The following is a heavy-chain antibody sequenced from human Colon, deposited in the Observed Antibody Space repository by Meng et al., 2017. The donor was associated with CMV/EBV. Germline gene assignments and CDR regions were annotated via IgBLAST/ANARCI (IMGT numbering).Heavy chain of an antibody. D-gene: IGHD6-13*01. J-gene: IGHJ4*02. Sequence: GESLKISCAASGFTFSSHWMNWVRQVPGKGLEWVANMNQDGSEYYYVDSVKGRFTISRDNAKNSLYLQMNRLRVEDTAVYYCTKTDRVTVGSSSWLHTFDYWGQGTLVTVSS. V-gene: IGHV3-7*01. CDR1: GFTFSSHW. CDR2: MNQDGSEY. CDR3: TKTDRVTVGSSSWLHTFDY.